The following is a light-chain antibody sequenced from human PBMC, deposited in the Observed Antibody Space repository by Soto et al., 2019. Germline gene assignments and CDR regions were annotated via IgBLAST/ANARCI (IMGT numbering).Light chain of an antibody. Sequence: QSALTQPASESGSPGQSITFSCTGTSSDLGGYNYVSWYQQHPGKAPKLVIYDVSNRPSGVSNRFSGSKSGNTASLTISGLQADDEADYYCSSYTTTSTLVFGGGTKLTVL. J-gene: IGLJ2*01. CDR2: DVS. CDR3: SSYTTTSTLV. CDR1: SSDLGGYNY. V-gene: IGLV2-14*01.